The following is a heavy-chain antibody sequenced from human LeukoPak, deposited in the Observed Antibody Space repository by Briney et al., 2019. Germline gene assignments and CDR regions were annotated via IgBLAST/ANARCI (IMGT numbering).Heavy chain of an antibody. J-gene: IGHJ6*04. V-gene: IGHV4-4*02. D-gene: IGHD2-2*02. CDR1: GSSLSSAYW. CDR3: ANTDGVGYCRDTSCYTWRPLDV. CDR2: VSYSGTT. Sequence: KTSGTLSLTCAVSGSSLSSAYWWSWVRQSPGMGLEWIGQVSYSGTTKYSASLKSRLFISVDRSKNQFSLEMNSMTAADTAVYFCANTDGVGYCRDTSCYTWRPLDVWGKGTTVTVSS.